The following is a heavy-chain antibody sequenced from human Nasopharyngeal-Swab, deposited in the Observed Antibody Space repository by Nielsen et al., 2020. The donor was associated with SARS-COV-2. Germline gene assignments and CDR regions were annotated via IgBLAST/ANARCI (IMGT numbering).Heavy chain of an antibody. J-gene: IGHJ2*01. D-gene: IGHD3-16*01. Sequence: GESLKISCAASGFTFSSYGMHWVGQAPGKGLEWVAVIWYDGSNKYYADSVKGRFTISRENSKNTLYLQMNSLRAEDTAVYYCAREGEEIGWYFDLWGRGTLVTVSS. V-gene: IGHV3-33*01. CDR3: AREGEEIGWYFDL. CDR1: GFTFSSYG. CDR2: IWYDGSNK.